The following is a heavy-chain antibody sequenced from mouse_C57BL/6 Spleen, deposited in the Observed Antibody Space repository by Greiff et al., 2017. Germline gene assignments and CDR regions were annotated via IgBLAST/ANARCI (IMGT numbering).Heavy chain of an antibody. CDR1: GYTFTSYA. Sequence: VQLQQSGAELARPGASVKLSCKASGYTFTSYAISWVKQRTGQGLEWIGEIYPRSGNTYYNEKFKGKATLTADKSSSTAYMELRSLTSEDSAVYFCASPLARGYAMDYWGQGTSVTVSS. J-gene: IGHJ4*01. CDR2: IYPRSGNT. V-gene: IGHV1-81*01. CDR3: ASPLARGYAMDY.